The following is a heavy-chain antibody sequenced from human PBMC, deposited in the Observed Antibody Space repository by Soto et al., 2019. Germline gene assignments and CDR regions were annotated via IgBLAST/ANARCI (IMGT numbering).Heavy chain of an antibody. CDR3: ARSPGITGTRASQYAMDV. D-gene: IGHD1-20*01. J-gene: IGHJ6*02. CDR2: IIPIFGTP. V-gene: IGHV1-69*13. CDR1: SERYDSCA. Sequence: GTSAEASWKDCSERYDSCASRWVRQATGQGLEWMGGIIPIFGTPDYAQHFPGRVTISADESTNTAYLELSSLRSEDTAVYYCARSPGITGTRASQYAMDVWGQGTTVTVSS.